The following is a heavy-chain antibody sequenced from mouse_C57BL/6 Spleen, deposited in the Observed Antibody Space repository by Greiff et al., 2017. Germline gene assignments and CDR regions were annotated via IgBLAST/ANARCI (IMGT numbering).Heavy chain of an antibody. D-gene: IGHD4-1*01. CDR3: TTRLTAYFDY. CDR2: IDPENGDT. V-gene: IGHV14-4*01. CDR1: GFNIKDDY. Sequence: EVQLQQSGAELVRPGASVKLSCTASGFNIKDDYMHWVKQRPEQGLEWIGWIDPENGDTEYASKFQGKATITADTSSNTAYLQLSSLTSEDTAGYYCTTRLTAYFDYWGQGTTLTVSS. J-gene: IGHJ2*01.